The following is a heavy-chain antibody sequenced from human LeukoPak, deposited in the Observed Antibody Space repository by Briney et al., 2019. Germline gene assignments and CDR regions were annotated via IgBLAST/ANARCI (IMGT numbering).Heavy chain of an antibody. CDR2: VNLQGST. CDR1: GGSITSTNY. D-gene: IGHD3-22*01. Sequence: PSETLSLTCGVSGGSITSTNYWTWVRQPPGKGLEWIGEVNLQGSTNYNPSLMGRVAISVDMSENHISLQLTSVTAADTAVYYCARGDYYDSSGYLLDHWGQGTLVTVSS. CDR3: ARGDYYDSSGYLLDH. J-gene: IGHJ4*02. V-gene: IGHV4-4*02.